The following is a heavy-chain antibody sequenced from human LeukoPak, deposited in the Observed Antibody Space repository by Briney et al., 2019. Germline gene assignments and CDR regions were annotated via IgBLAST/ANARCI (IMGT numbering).Heavy chain of an antibody. CDR2: IYYSGST. D-gene: IGHD5-18*01. J-gene: IGHJ6*03. Sequence: PSETLSLTCTVAGASIINYYWTWIRQPPGKGLEWIGYIYYSGSTNYNPSLKSRVTISLDTSKNQLSLNLSSVTAADTAVYYCARCGGNSFGFLLHYMDVWGKGTTVTVSS. V-gene: IGHV4-59*03. CDR3: ARCGGNSFGFLLHYMDV. CDR1: GASIINYY.